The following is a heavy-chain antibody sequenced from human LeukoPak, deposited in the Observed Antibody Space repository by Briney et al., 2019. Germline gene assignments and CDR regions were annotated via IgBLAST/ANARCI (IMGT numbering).Heavy chain of an antibody. CDR1: GGSGDSVSSSTYY. V-gene: IGHV4-39*01. CDR3: ARLSKGRYFDYIFEY. D-gene: IGHD3-9*01. CDR2: IYYTGST. Sequence: SETLSLTCTVSGGSGDSVSSSTYYWGWIRQPPGKGLEWIGNIYYTGSTYYNPSLKSRVTMSVDTSKNQFSLKVSSVTAADTAVYYCARLSKGRYFDYIFEYWGQGTLVTVSS. J-gene: IGHJ4*02.